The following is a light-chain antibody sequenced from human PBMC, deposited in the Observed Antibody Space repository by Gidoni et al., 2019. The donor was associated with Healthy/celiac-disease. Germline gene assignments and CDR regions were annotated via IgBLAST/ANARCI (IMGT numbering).Light chain of an antibody. V-gene: IGKV3-20*01. CDR3: HQYGSSPRT. J-gene: IGKJ1*01. Sequence: EIVLTQSPGTLSLSPGERATLSCRASQSVSSSYLAWYQQKPGQAPRLLIYGASSRATGIPDRFSGSVSGTDFTLTISRLEPEDFAVYYCHQYGSSPRTFXXXTKVEIK. CDR1: QSVSSSY. CDR2: GAS.